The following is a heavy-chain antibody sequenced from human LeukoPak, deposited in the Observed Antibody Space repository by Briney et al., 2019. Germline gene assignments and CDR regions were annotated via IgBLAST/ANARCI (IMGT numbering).Heavy chain of an antibody. D-gene: IGHD6-6*01. V-gene: IGHV4-4*02. CDR1: SGAISTSHW. Sequence: PSGTLSLTCTVSSGAISTSHWLSWVRQPPGKGLEWIGEIYHSGSTNYNPSLKSRVTISVDKSKNQFSLKLSSVTAADTAVYYCARGRRSIAAHKAFDIWGQGTMVTVSS. CDR2: IYHSGST. J-gene: IGHJ3*02. CDR3: ARGRRSIAAHKAFDI.